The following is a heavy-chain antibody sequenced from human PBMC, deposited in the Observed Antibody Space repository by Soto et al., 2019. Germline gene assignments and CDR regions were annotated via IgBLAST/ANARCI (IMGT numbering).Heavy chain of an antibody. V-gene: IGHV3-33*05. CDR1: GFTFRSYV. J-gene: IGHJ4*02. D-gene: IGHD3-16*01. CDR3: AHWGTTGGLDV. Sequence: QVQLVESGGGLVQPGTSLRLSCVGSGFTFRSYVIHWVRQAPGKGLEWVALTSYDGSNNFYGDSVKGRFTISRHNSRNTVELQLDSLRFEDTDLYFWAHWGTTGGLDVWGQVTLVSVSS. CDR2: TSYDGSNN.